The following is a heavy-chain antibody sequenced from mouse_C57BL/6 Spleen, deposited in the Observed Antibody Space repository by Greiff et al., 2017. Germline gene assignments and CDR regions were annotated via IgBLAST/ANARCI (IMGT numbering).Heavy chain of an antibody. J-gene: IGHJ3*01. D-gene: IGHD1-1*01. Sequence: EVQLQQSGGGLVKPGGSLKLSCAASGFTFSDYGMHWVRQAPEKGLEWVAYISSGSSTIYYADTVKGRFTISRDNAKNTLFLQMTSLRSEDPAMYYCARPHYYGSSGFAYWGQGTLVTVSA. CDR3: ARPHYYGSSGFAY. CDR1: GFTFSDYG. CDR2: ISSGSSTI. V-gene: IGHV5-17*01.